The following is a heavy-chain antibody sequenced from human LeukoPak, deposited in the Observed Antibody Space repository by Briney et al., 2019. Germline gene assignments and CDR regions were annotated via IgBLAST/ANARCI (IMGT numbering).Heavy chain of an antibody. CDR2: IYHSGST. Sequence: SETLSLTCTVSGGSISSGGYYWSWIRQPPGKGLEWIGYIYHSGSTYYNPSLKSRVTISVDRSKNQFSLKLSSVTAADTAVYYCARGGGLGATRIYLIDYWGQGTLVTVSS. CDR1: GGSISSGGYY. J-gene: IGHJ4*02. CDR3: ARGGGLGATRIYLIDY. D-gene: IGHD1-26*01. V-gene: IGHV4-30-2*01.